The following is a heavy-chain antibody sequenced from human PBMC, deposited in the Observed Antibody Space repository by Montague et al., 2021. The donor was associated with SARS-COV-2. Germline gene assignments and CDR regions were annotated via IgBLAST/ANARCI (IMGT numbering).Heavy chain of an antibody. CDR2: IYYSGST. Sequence: TLSLTCTVSGGSISSGCYYWSWIRQHPGQGLEWIRYIYYSGSTYYTPSLKGRVTITVDTSKNQFSLKLSSVTAADTAVYYGASVRGLTMFGVVGPFGYWGQGTLVTVSS. CDR1: GGSISSGCYY. V-gene: IGHV4-31*03. CDR3: ASVRGLTMFGVVGPFGY. J-gene: IGHJ4*02. D-gene: IGHD3-3*01.